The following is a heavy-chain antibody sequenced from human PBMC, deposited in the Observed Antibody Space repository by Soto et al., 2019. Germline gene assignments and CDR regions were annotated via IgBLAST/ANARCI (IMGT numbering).Heavy chain of an antibody. V-gene: IGHV1-69*02. Sequence: QVQLVQSGAEVKRPGSSVKVSCKASGDTFTFYSINWVRQAPGLGLEWMGRINPILSMSNYAQRFQGRVKMTADKSPSTAYMELSSLRSEDTATDYCASSYGSGYRAVDYWGQGALVTVSS. CDR1: GDTFTFYS. CDR2: INPILSMS. D-gene: IGHD3-10*01. CDR3: ASSYGSGYRAVDY. J-gene: IGHJ4*02.